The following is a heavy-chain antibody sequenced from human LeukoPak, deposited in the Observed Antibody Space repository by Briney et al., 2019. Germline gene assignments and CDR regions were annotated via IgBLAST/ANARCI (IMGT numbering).Heavy chain of an antibody. V-gene: IGHV3-66*01. CDR2: IYSGGTT. CDR1: VFTVSSEY. CDR3: VRGVGGSRFKYFDP. D-gene: IGHD6-13*01. J-gene: IGHJ5*02. Sequence: GGSLRLSCAPSVFTVSSEYISGVRQAPRRGLEWVSVIYSGGTTYYADSVKGRFTISRDNSKRTLFLQMKSLRDQDTAVYYCVRGVGGSRFKYFDPCGQGTLVIVSS.